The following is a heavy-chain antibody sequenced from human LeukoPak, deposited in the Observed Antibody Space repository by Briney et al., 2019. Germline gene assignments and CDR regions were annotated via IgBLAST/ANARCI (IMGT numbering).Heavy chain of an antibody. Sequence: SGTLSLTCAVSGGSISSSNWWSWVRQPPGKGLEWIGEIYHSGSTNHIPSLKSRVTISVDKSKNQFSLKLSSVTAADTAVYFCARRVNTAMLTFHAFDIWGQGTMVTVSS. CDR3: ARRVNTAMLTFHAFDI. J-gene: IGHJ3*02. V-gene: IGHV4-4*02. CDR2: IYHSGST. D-gene: IGHD5-18*01. CDR1: GGSISSSNW.